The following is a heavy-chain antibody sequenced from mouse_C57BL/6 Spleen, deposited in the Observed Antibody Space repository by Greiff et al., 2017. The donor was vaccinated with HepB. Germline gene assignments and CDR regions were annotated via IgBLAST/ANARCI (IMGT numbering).Heavy chain of an antibody. CDR2: IHPNSGST. J-gene: IGHJ2*01. D-gene: IGHD2-2*01. Sequence: VQLQQSGAELVKPGASVKLSCKASGYTFTSYWMHWVKQRPGQGLEWIGMIHPNSGSTNYNEKFKSKATLTVDKSSSTAYMQLSSLTSEDSAVYYCARSPYGYDGDYWGQGTTLTVSS. CDR1: GYTFTSYW. V-gene: IGHV1-64*01. CDR3: ARSPYGYDGDY.